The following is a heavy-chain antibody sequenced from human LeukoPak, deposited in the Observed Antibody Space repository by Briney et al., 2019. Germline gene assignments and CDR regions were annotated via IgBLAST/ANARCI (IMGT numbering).Heavy chain of an antibody. CDR2: IYYSGTT. D-gene: IGHD3-3*01. Sequence: SETLSLTCTVSGGSISSHYWSWIRQPPGKGLEWLGDIYYSGTTNYNPSLKSRVTISVDTSKNQFSLKLSSVTGADTAVYYCARDRPSGHEYTHVHDIWGQGTTVTVSS. CDR3: ARDRPSGHEYTHVHDI. V-gene: IGHV4-59*11. J-gene: IGHJ3*02. CDR1: GGSISSHY.